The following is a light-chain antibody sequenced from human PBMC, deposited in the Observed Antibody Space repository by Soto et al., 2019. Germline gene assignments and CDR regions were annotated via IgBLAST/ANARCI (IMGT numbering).Light chain of an antibody. CDR2: SAS. J-gene: IGKJ4*01. Sequence: EIVLTQSPATLSLSPGERATLSCRASQSVSRYLAWYQQKHGQAPRLLIYSASNRATGIPARFSGSGSGTDFTLTISSLDPEDFAVYYCQQRSNWPLTFGGGNKVEIK. CDR3: QQRSNWPLT. CDR1: QSVSRY. V-gene: IGKV3-11*01.